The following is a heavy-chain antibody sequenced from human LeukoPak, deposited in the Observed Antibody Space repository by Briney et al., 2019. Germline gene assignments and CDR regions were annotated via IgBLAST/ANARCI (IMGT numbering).Heavy chain of an antibody. CDR3: ARDIGAVADF. CDR1: GFSFTSSG. J-gene: IGHJ4*02. V-gene: IGHV3-48*02. D-gene: IGHD4-23*01. Sequence: PGGSLRLSCAASGFSFTSSGMNWVRQAPGKGLEWLTYNGSNSATIYYADSVKGRFTVSRDNAKNSLYLQMNSLGDEDTAVYYCARDIGAVADFWGQGTLVTVSS. CDR2: NGSNSATI.